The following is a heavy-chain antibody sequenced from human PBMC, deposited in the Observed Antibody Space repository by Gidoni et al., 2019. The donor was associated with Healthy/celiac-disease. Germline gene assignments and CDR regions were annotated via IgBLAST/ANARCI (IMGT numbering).Heavy chain of an antibody. Sequence: QVQLVQSGAEVTKPGSSVTVSCKASGCTFSTYAISWVRQAPGQGLEWMGGIIPIFGTANYAQKFQGRVTITADESTSTAYMELSSLRSEDTAVYYCAGEGYDSSGSLGAFDIWGQGTMVTVSS. V-gene: IGHV1-69*01. CDR1: GCTFSTYA. J-gene: IGHJ3*02. CDR3: AGEGYDSSGSLGAFDI. CDR2: IIPIFGTA. D-gene: IGHD3-22*01.